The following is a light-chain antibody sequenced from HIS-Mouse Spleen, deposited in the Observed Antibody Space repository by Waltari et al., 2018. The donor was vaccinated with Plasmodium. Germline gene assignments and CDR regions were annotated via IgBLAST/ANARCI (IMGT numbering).Light chain of an antibody. V-gene: IGLV3-10*01. CDR1: ALPKKY. Sequence: SYELTQPPSVSVSPGQTARITCSGDALPKKYAYCYQQKSGQAPVLVTYEDRKRPSGIPTRCSGSSSGTMATLTISGAQVEDEADYYCYSTDSSGNHRVFGGGTKLTVL. J-gene: IGLJ3*02. CDR2: EDR. CDR3: YSTDSSGNHRV.